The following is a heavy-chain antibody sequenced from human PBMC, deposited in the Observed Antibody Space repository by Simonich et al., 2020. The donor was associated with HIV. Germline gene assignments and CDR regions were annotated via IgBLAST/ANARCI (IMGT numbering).Heavy chain of an antibody. Sequence: QVQLQQWGAGLLKPSETLSLTCAVYGGSFSVYYWSWIRTPPGKGLEWIGNIKYIGSSYYNPSLKRRVTLSVDTSKNHFSLKRTSVTAADTAMYYCARHQTGTDAFDIWGQGTMVAVSS. CDR3: ARHQTGTDAFDI. CDR2: IKYIGSS. V-gene: IGHV4-34*01. J-gene: IGHJ3*02. CDR1: GGSFSVYY. D-gene: IGHD1-1*01.